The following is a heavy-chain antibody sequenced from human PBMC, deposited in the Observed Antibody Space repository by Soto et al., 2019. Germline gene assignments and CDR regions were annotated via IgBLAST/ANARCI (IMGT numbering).Heavy chain of an antibody. Sequence: QVQLQESGPGLVKPSQTLSLTCAVSGGSITGRDYYWSWIRQHPGKGLEWIGYIYYSGSTYYNPSLTSRLTISLDTSKNHLSLKLSSVTAADTAAYCCAQAVRFGELLDWFDPWGQGTLVTVSS. J-gene: IGHJ5*02. CDR2: IYYSGST. D-gene: IGHD3-10*01. V-gene: IGHV4-31*11. CDR1: GGSITGRDYY. CDR3: AQAVRFGELLDWFDP.